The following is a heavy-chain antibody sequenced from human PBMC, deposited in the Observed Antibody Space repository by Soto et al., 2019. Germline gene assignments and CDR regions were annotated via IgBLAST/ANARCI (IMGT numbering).Heavy chain of an antibody. Sequence: PSETLSLTCTVSGGSISSGGYYWSWIRQHPGKGLEWIGYIYYSGSTYYNPSLKSRVTISVDTSKNQFSLKLSSVTAADTAVYYCARGRRVLRFLEWSPSREERYYLLDVWGQGTTVTVSS. CDR1: GGSISSGGYY. J-gene: IGHJ6*02. D-gene: IGHD3-3*01. V-gene: IGHV4-31*03. CDR2: IYYSGST. CDR3: ARGRRVLRFLEWSPSREERYYLLDV.